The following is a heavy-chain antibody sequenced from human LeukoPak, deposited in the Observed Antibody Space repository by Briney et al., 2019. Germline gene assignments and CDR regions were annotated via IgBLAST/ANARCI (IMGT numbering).Heavy chain of an antibody. D-gene: IGHD6-13*01. J-gene: IGHJ4*02. CDR2: IKQDGSEK. V-gene: IGHV3-7*05. CDR3: AGSSWQVDY. Sequence: GGSLRLSCAASGFTFSSYLMSWVRQAPGKGLEWVANIKQDGSEKYYVDSVKGRFTISRDNAKNSLYLQMNSLRAEDTAVYYCAGSSWQVDYWGQGTLVTVSS. CDR1: GFTFSSYL.